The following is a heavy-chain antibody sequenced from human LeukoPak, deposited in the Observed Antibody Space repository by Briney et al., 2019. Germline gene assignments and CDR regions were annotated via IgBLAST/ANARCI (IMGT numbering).Heavy chain of an antibody. Sequence: PGGSLRLSCAASGFTFSSYSMHWVRQAPSKGLEWVAVISYDGSNKYYTDSVKGRFTISRDNSKSTLYLQMNGLRSEDAAVYFCARASNPNLDTASSKPFDVWGQGTMVTVSS. CDR2: ISYDGSNK. CDR3: ARASNPNLDTASSKPFDV. D-gene: IGHD5-18*01. CDR1: GFTFSSYS. V-gene: IGHV3-30*04. J-gene: IGHJ3*01.